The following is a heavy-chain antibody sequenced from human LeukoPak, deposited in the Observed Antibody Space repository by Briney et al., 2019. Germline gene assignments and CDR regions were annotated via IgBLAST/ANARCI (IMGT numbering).Heavy chain of an antibody. V-gene: IGHV3-23*01. Sequence: AGGSLRLYCAASGFTFSSYAMSWVRQAPGKGLEWVSAISGSGGSTYYADSVKGRFTISRDNSKNTLYLQMNSLRAEDAAVYYCAKDRVVVVTATLDYWGQGTLVTVSS. CDR1: GFTFSSYA. D-gene: IGHD2-21*02. CDR2: ISGSGGST. CDR3: AKDRVVVVTATLDY. J-gene: IGHJ4*02.